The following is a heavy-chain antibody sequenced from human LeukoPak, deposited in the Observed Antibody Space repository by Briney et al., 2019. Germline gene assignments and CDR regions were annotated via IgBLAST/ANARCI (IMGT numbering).Heavy chain of an antibody. V-gene: IGHV4-30-4*01. Sequence: PSETLSLTCTVSGDSISSGDYFWSWIRQPPGKGLEWIGYIYYSGSTYHNSSLKSRLTISLDTSKNQFSLKLSSVTAADTAVYYCARGRVAVAGKAWDYWGQGTLVTVSS. CDR1: GDSISSGDYF. D-gene: IGHD6-19*01. CDR2: IYYSGST. CDR3: ARGRVAVAGKAWDY. J-gene: IGHJ4*02.